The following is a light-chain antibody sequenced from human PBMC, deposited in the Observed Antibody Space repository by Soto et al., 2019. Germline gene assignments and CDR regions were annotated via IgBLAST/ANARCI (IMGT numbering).Light chain of an antibody. CDR2: KNN. V-gene: IGLV1-47*01. CDR3: AVWDDSLSVV. J-gene: IGLJ2*01. Sequence: QSVLTQPPSASGTPGQRVTISCSGSSFNIGSNYVYWYQQLPGTAPKLLIYKNNQRPSGVPDRFSGSKSGTSASLAISGLRSEDESDYYCAVWDDSLSVVFGGGTKLTVL. CDR1: SFNIGSNY.